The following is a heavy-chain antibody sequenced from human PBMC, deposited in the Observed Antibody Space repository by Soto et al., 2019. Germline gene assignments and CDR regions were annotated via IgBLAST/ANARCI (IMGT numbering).Heavy chain of an antibody. Sequence: QVQLVQSGAEVKKPGASVKVSCKASGYTFTSYGISWVRQAPGQGLEWMGWINPYNGNTKYAQKLQGRVTMTTATYTSTAYMELRSLRSDDTAVYYCARDAAVGLFDYWGQGTLVTVSS. CDR1: GYTFTSYG. V-gene: IGHV1-18*01. CDR2: INPYNGNT. D-gene: IGHD6-19*01. CDR3: ARDAAVGLFDY. J-gene: IGHJ4*02.